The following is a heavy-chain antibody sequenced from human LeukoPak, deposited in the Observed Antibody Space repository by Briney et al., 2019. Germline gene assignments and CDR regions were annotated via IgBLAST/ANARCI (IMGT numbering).Heavy chain of an antibody. Sequence: GASVKVSCKASGYTFTGYYMRWVRQAPGQGLEWMGWINPNSGGTNYAQKFQGRVTMTRDTSISTAYMELSRLRSDDTAVYYCAREEREYCGGDCNDAFDIWGQGTMVTVSS. J-gene: IGHJ3*02. V-gene: IGHV1-2*02. CDR1: GYTFTGYY. D-gene: IGHD2-21*02. CDR2: INPNSGGT. CDR3: AREEREYCGGDCNDAFDI.